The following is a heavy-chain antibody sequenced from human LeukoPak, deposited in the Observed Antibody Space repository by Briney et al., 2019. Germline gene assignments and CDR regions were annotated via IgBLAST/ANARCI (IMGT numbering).Heavy chain of an antibody. CDR2: IYTSGST. V-gene: IGHV4-61*02. CDR1: GASISSGSYY. Sequence: SQTLSLTCTVSGASISSGSYYWSWIRQPAGRGLEWIGRIYTSGSTNYNPSLKSRVTISVDTSKNQFSLKLSSVTAADTAVYYCARVGYCSSTSCYLPKYYYYMDVWGKGTTVTVSS. D-gene: IGHD2-2*01. J-gene: IGHJ6*03. CDR3: ARVGYCSSTSCYLPKYYYYMDV.